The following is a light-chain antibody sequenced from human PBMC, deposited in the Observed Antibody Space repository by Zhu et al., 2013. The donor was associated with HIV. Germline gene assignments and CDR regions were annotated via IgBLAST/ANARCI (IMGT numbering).Light chain of an antibody. CDR2: DAS. CDR1: QNINNL. V-gene: IGKV1-5*01. J-gene: IGKJ1*01. CDR3: QQYNPDPPWT. Sequence: DIQMTQSPSTLSASVGDRVTITCRASQNINNLLAWYQQKPGKAPELLIFDASSLEPGVPSRFSGYGSGTDFTLTISSLQPDDFATYYCQQYNPDPPWTFGQGPRWKS.